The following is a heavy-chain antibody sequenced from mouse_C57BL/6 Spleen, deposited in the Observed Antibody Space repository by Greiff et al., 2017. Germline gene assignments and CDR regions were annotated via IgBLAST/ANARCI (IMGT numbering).Heavy chain of an antibody. CDR1: GYTFTSYG. CDR2: IYPRSGNT. Sequence: VQLQQSGAELARPGASVKLSCKASGYTFTSYGISWVKQRTGQGLDWIGEIYPRSGNTYYNEKFKGKATLTADKSSSTAYMELRSLTSDDSAVYFCARRDDGYPYAMDYWGQGTSVTVSS. J-gene: IGHJ4*01. CDR3: ARRDDGYPYAMDY. D-gene: IGHD2-3*01. V-gene: IGHV1-81*01.